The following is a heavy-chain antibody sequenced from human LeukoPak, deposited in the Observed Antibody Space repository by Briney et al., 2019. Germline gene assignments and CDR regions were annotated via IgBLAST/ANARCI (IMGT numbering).Heavy chain of an antibody. CDR2: INHSGST. Sequence: SETLSLTCAVYGGSFSGYYWSWIRQPPGKGLEWIGEINHSGSTNYNPSLKSRVTISVDTSKNQFSLKLSSVTAADTAVYYCARSTGPIDYWGQGTLVTVSS. CDR1: GGSFSGYY. J-gene: IGHJ4*02. D-gene: IGHD1-1*01. V-gene: IGHV4-34*01. CDR3: ARSTGPIDY.